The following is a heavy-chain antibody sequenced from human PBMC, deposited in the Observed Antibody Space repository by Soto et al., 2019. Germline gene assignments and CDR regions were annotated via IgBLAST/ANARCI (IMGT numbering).Heavy chain of an antibody. CDR2: IYYSGST. D-gene: IGHD4-17*01. Sequence: PSETLSLTCTVSGGSISSYYWSWIRQPPGKGLEWIGYIYYSGSTNYNPSLKSRVTISVDTSKNQFSLKLSSVTAADTAVYYCARGGRDYGDYLFDYWGQGTLVTVSS. CDR1: GGSISSYY. V-gene: IGHV4-59*08. J-gene: IGHJ4*02. CDR3: ARGGRDYGDYLFDY.